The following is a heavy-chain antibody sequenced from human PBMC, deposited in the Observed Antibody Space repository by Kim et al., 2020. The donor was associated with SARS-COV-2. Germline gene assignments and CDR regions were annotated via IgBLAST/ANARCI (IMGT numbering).Heavy chain of an antibody. D-gene: IGHD1-26*01. CDR2: ISGSGGNT. CDR3: AKGRSGSPPAALNY. CDR1: GFTFSSYA. Sequence: GGSLRLSCAASGFTFSSYAMSWVRQAPGKGLEWVSTISGSGGNTYHADSVRGRFTISRDNSNKTLYLQMNSLRAEDTALYYCAKGRSGSPPAALNYWGQGTLVTVSS. V-gene: IGHV3-23*01. J-gene: IGHJ4*02.